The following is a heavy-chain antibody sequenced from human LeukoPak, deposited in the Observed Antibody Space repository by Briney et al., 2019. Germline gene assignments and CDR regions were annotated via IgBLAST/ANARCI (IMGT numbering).Heavy chain of an antibody. CDR3: ARVWYYDSGTYSGLYYYYYMDV. D-gene: IGHD3-10*01. CDR1: GGSFSGYY. V-gene: IGHV4-34*01. J-gene: IGHJ6*03. CDR2: INHSGGT. Sequence: PSETLSLTCAVYGGSFSGYYWSWIRQPPGKGLEWIGEINHSGGTNYNPSLRSRLTISVDTSKNQFSLKLSSVTAADAAVYYCARVWYYDSGTYSGLYYYYYMDVWGKGTTVTVSS.